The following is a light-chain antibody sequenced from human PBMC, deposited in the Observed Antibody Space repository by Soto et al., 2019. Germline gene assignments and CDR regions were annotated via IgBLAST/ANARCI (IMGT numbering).Light chain of an antibody. J-gene: IGKJ5*01. V-gene: IGKV1-5*03. Sequence: DIQITQSPSTLSAAAGARVTIPCRASQSMRSWLAWYTQHPGKAPNLLIYKASSLESGVPSRFSGSGSGTEFTLTIRSLKPDVFATDFCQPYNTHATFGQGTRLETK. CDR1: QSMRSW. CDR3: QPYNTHAT. CDR2: KAS.